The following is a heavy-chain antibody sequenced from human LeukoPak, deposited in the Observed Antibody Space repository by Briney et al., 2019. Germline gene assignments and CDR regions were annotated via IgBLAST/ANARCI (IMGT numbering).Heavy chain of an antibody. Sequence: ASVKVSCKASGYTFTSYAISWVRQAPGQGLEWMGGIIPIFGTANYAQKFQGRVTITTDESTSTAYMELSSLRSEDTAVYYCARVVEVIALAGTFSHWFDPWGQGTLVTVSS. V-gene: IGHV1-69*05. CDR1: GYTFTSYA. CDR2: IIPIFGTA. J-gene: IGHJ5*02. CDR3: ARVVEVIALAGTFSHWFDP. D-gene: IGHD6-19*01.